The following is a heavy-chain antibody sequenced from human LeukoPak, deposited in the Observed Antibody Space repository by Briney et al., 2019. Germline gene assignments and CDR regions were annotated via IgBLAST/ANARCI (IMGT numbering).Heavy chain of an antibody. CDR1: DGSISSSSYY. J-gene: IGHJ4*02. CDR3: ARDTGCSYALYYFDY. Sequence: SETLSLTCTVSDGSISSSSYYWGWIRQPPGKGLEWIGSIYYSGSTYYNPSLKSRVTISVDTSKNQFSLKLSSVTAADTAVYYCARDTGCSYALYYFDYWGQGTLVTVSS. CDR2: IYYSGST. D-gene: IGHD5-18*01. V-gene: IGHV4-39*01.